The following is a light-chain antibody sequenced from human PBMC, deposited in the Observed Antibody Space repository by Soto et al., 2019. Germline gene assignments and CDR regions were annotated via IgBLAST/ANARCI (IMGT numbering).Light chain of an antibody. V-gene: IGKV3-15*01. J-gene: IGKJ1*01. Sequence: EIVMTQSPATLSVSPGERATLSCRASQSISSNLAWYQQKPGQARRLLIYGASTRATGIPARFSGSGSGIEFTLTISSLQSEDFAVYYCQQYNNWPPWTFGQGTKVEIK. CDR2: GAS. CDR1: QSISSN. CDR3: QQYNNWPPWT.